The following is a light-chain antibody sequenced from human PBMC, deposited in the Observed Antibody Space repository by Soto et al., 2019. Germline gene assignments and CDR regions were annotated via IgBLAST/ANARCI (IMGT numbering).Light chain of an antibody. CDR3: QQYDTWPPLT. V-gene: IGKV3-15*01. CDR2: GAS. J-gene: IGKJ4*01. CDR1: QNVGTK. Sequence: EIVMTQSPATLSVSPGERATLSCRASQNVGTKLAWYRQKPGQAPRLLIYGASTRATGFPARFSGSGSGTEFTLTISSLQSEDVAVYYCQQYDTWPPLTFGGGTKVEIK.